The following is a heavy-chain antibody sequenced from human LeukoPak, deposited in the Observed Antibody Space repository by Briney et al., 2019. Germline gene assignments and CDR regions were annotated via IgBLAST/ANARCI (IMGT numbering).Heavy chain of an antibody. Sequence: GASVKVSCKASGYTFTSYDINWVRQATGQGLEWMGWMNPNSSNTGYAQKFQGRVTMTRNTSISTAYMELSSLRSEDTAVYYCARSHYDFWSGYQLYYFDYWGQGTLVTVSS. J-gene: IGHJ4*02. CDR1: GYTFTSYD. V-gene: IGHV1-8*01. CDR2: MNPNSSNT. CDR3: ARSHYDFWSGYQLYYFDY. D-gene: IGHD3-3*01.